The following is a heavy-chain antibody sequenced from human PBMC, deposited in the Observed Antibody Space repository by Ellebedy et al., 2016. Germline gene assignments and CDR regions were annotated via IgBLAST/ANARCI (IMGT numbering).Heavy chain of an antibody. V-gene: IGHV3-43*01. Sequence: GESLKISCAASGFTFDDYTMHWVRQAPGKGLEWVSLISWDGDRTNYVDSVKGRFTISRDNRKNSLYLQMNSLKTEDTALYYCAKDGGDWNHGGQCTSISCYERWLDSWGQGTLVTVSS. CDR2: ISWDGDRT. CDR3: AKDGGDWNHGGQCTSISCYERWLDS. J-gene: IGHJ5*01. D-gene: IGHD2-2*01. CDR1: GFTFDDYT.